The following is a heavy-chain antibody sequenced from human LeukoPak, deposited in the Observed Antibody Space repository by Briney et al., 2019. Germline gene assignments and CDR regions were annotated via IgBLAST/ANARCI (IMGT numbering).Heavy chain of an antibody. V-gene: IGHV3-74*01. D-gene: IGHD3-16*02. CDR3: ARGTAGYHSSYFDY. Sequence: GRSLRLSCAASGFTFGSPWMHWVRQAPGKGLVWVSRINSDGSATAYADSVKGRFTISRDNAENTLYLQMNSLRAEDTAVYYCARGTAGYHSSYFDYWGQGTLVTVSS. CDR1: GFTFGSPW. CDR2: INSDGSAT. J-gene: IGHJ4*02.